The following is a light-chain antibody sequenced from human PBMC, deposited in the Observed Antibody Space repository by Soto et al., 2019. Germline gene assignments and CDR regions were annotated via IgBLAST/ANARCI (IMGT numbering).Light chain of an antibody. J-gene: IGKJ1*01. CDR3: QQYNNWPPLS. Sequence: EIMMTQSPATLSVSLGERVTLSCRASHTVNSNVAWYQQKPGQAPRLLIYGASTRATGIPARFSGTGSGTECTLTISSLQSEDVATYYCQQYNNWPPLSFGQGTKVEIK. CDR2: GAS. CDR1: HTVNSN. V-gene: IGKV3-15*01.